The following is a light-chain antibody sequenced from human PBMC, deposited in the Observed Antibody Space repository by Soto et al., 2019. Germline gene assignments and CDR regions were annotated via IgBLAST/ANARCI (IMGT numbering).Light chain of an antibody. CDR2: GAS. CDR1: QSVSSK. J-gene: IGKJ1*01. Sequence: EIVLTQPPGTLSLCARERATLSCRASQSVSSKLAWYQQKPGQAPRLLIYGASTRATGIPDRFSGSGSGTDFTLTISRLEPEDVAVYYCQQYGTSPWTFGQGTKVDIK. CDR3: QQYGTSPWT. V-gene: IGKV3-20*01.